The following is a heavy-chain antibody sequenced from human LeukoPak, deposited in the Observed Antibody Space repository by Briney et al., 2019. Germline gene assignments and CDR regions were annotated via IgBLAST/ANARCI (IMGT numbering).Heavy chain of an antibody. Sequence: ASVKVSCKASGYTFTSYAMHWVRQAPGQRLEWMGWINAGNGNTKYSRKFQGRATIARDTSASTAYMELSSLRSEDTAVYYCARGMGLRYFDWSPDYYFDYWAREPWSPSPQ. V-gene: IGHV1-3*01. CDR3: ARGMGLRYFDWSPDYYFDY. CDR2: INAGNGNT. J-gene: IGHJ4*02. D-gene: IGHD3-9*01. CDR1: GYTFTSYA.